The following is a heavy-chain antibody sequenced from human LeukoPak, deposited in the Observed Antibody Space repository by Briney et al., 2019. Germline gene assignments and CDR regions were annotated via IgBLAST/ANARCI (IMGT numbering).Heavy chain of an antibody. CDR3: AREVGYCSSTSCQITIYYYYYGMDV. D-gene: IGHD2-2*03. V-gene: IGHV1-69*04. CDR1: GGTFSGYA. CDR2: IIPILGIA. J-gene: IGHJ6*02. Sequence: GASVTVSCKASGGTFSGYAISWVRQAPGQGLEWMGRIIPILGIANYAQKFQGRVTITADKSTSTAYMELSSLRSEDTAVYYCAREVGYCSSTSCQITIYYYYYGMDVWGQGTTVTVSS.